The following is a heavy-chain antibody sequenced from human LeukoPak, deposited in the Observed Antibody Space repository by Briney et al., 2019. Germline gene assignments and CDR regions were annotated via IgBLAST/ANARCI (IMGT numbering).Heavy chain of an antibody. V-gene: IGHV3-74*01. D-gene: IGHD2-15*01. J-gene: IGHJ2*01. Sequence: PGGSLRLSCAASAFTFSSYRMHWVRQAPGKGLVWVSRINSDGSSTSYADSVKGRFTISRDNAKNTLYLQMNSLRAEDTAMYYCARGSDCSGGSCYSYWYFDLWGRGTLVTVSS. CDR3: ARGSDCSGGSCYSYWYFDL. CDR2: INSDGSST. CDR1: AFTFSSYR.